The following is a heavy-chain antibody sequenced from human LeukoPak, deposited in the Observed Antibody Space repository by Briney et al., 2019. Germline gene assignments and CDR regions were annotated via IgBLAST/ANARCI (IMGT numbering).Heavy chain of an antibody. J-gene: IGHJ4*02. V-gene: IGHV3-30*18. CDR1: GLTFRGYG. CDR2: ISYDGTNK. Sequence: PGGSLRLSCVASGLTFRGYGMHWVRQAPGKGLEWVAVISYDGTNKYYADSVKGRFTISRDNSKNALYLQMNSLKTDDTAVYYCANYGDYQYFDYWGQGTPVTVSS. CDR3: ANYGDYQYFDY. D-gene: IGHD4-17*01.